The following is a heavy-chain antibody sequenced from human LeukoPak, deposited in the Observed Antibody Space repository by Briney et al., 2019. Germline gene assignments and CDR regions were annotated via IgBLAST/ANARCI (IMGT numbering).Heavy chain of an antibody. Sequence: GGSLRLSCAASGFTFSSYWMSWVRQAPGKGLEWVANINQDGSEKYYVDSVKGRFTISRDNTKNSLYLQMNSLRAEDTAVYYCARDPENLFTVIVHDVFNIWGQGTMVTGSS. CDR3: ARDPENLFTVIVHDVFNI. V-gene: IGHV3-7*01. D-gene: IGHD3-22*01. CDR1: GFTFSSYW. J-gene: IGHJ3*02. CDR2: INQDGSEK.